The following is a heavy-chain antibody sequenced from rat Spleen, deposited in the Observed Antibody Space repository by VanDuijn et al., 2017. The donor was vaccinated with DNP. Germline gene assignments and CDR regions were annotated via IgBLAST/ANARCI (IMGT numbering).Heavy chain of an antibody. CDR1: GFTFSDFY. CDR2: ISYDGGIT. CDR3: ARGGLYYFDY. Sequence: EVQVVESGGGLVQPGRSLKLSCAASGFTFSDFYMAWARQAPTRGLEWVASISYDGGITYYRDSVKGRFTISRDNAKSTLYLQMNSLRSEDTATYYCARGGLYYFDYWGQGVMVTVSS. J-gene: IGHJ2*01. D-gene: IGHD1-12*01. V-gene: IGHV5-20*01.